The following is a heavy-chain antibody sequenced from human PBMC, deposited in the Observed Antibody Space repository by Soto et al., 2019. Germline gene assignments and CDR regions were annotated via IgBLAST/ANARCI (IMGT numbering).Heavy chain of an antibody. D-gene: IGHD6-19*01. Sequence: SETLSLTCSVSGGSISGSYWSWIRQSPGKGLEWLGYVYYTGSTNYSPSLRSRVSISVDTSKNEFSLRLSSVTAADTAVYFCARGVAVPGAHIDYWGQGTQVTVSS. V-gene: IGHV4-59*01. CDR2: VYYTGST. CDR1: GGSISGSY. J-gene: IGHJ4*02. CDR3: ARGVAVPGAHIDY.